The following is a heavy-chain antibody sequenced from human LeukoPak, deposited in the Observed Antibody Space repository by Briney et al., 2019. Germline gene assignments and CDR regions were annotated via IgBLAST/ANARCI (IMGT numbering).Heavy chain of an antibody. Sequence: GGSLRLSCAASGFTFSSYGMHWVRQAPGKGLEWVAFIRYDGSNKYYADSVKGRFTISRDNSKNTLYLQMNSLRAEDTAVYYCAKTPLGVYYYHMDVWGKGTTVTVSS. D-gene: IGHD2-15*01. CDR3: AKTPLGVYYYHMDV. J-gene: IGHJ6*03. V-gene: IGHV3-30*02. CDR2: IRYDGSNK. CDR1: GFTFSSYG.